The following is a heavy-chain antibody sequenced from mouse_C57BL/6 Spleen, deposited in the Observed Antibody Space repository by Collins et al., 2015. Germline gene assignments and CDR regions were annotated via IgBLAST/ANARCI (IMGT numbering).Heavy chain of an antibody. CDR2: ISYSGST. D-gene: IGHD1-1*01. CDR3: ARGGYYDY. V-gene: IGHV3-2*02. Sequence: DVQLQESGPGLVKPSQSLSLTCTVTGYSITSDYAWNWIRQFPGNKLEWMGYISYSGSTSYNPSLKSRISITRDTSKDQFLLQLNSVTTEDTATYYCARGGYYDYWGQGTTLTVSS. J-gene: IGHJ2*01. CDR1: GYSITSDYA.